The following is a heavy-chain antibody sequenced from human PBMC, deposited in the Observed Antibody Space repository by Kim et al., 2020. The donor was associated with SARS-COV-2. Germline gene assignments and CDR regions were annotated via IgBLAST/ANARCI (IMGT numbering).Heavy chain of an antibody. CDR2: IYSGGST. CDR1: GFTVSSNY. D-gene: IGHD3-16*01. V-gene: IGHV3-53*01. CDR3: AREGRPYDYVWGSFDY. J-gene: IGHJ4*02. Sequence: GGSLRLSCAASGFTVSSNYMSWVRQAPGKGLEWVSVIYSGGSTYYADSVKGRFTISRDNSKNTLYLQMNSLRAEDTAVYYCAREGRPYDYVWGSFDYWGQGTLVTVSS.